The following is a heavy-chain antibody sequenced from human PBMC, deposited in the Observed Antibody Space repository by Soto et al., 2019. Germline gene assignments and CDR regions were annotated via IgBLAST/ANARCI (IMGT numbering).Heavy chain of an antibody. J-gene: IGHJ4*02. D-gene: IGHD4-17*01. Sequence: EVQLVESGGGLVQPGGSLRLSCAASGFTFSGYWMHWVRQAPRKGLVWVSRINSDGSSTSYADSVKGRFTISRDNAKNTLYLQMNSLRAEDTAVYYCAREAPYGDPSDYWGQGTLVTVSS. CDR1: GFTFSGYW. CDR3: AREAPYGDPSDY. V-gene: IGHV3-74*01. CDR2: INSDGSST.